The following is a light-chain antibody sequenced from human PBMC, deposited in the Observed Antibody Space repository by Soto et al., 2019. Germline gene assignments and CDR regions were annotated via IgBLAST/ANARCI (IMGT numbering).Light chain of an antibody. CDR1: SSDVGNYNY. Sequence: QSVLTQPPSASGSPGQSVTISCTGTSSDVGNYNYVSWYQQHPGKAPKLIIYEVTKRPSGVPDRFSGSKSGSTASLTVSGLRGEDEADYYCSSYTGSNNYVFGTGTKVTVL. CDR2: EVT. CDR3: SSYTGSNNYV. V-gene: IGLV2-8*01. J-gene: IGLJ1*01.